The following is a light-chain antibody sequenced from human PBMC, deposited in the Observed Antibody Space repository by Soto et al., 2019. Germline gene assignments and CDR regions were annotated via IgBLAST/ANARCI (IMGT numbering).Light chain of an antibody. J-gene: IGKJ1*01. CDR3: QKYNSASQT. CDR2: AAS. Sequence: DIQMTQSPSSLSASVGDRVTITCRASQGIRNYLAWYQQKPGEVPKLLLYAASTLQCGVRSRFSGSGSGKDFTLPISSLQPEDVATYYCQKYNSASQTFGQGTTVAIK. CDR1: QGIRNY. V-gene: IGKV1-27*01.